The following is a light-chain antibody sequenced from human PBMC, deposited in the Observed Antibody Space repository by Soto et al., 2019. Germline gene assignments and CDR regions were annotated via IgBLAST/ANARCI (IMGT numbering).Light chain of an antibody. Sequence: DIPMTQSPSSLSASVGDRVTITCQASQDISNYLNWYQHKPGKAPKLLIYDASNLETGVPSRFSGSGSGTDFTFTISSLQPEDIATYYCQQYDKGLTFGGGTKVEIK. CDR2: DAS. J-gene: IGKJ4*01. V-gene: IGKV1-33*01. CDR1: QDISNY. CDR3: QQYDKGLT.